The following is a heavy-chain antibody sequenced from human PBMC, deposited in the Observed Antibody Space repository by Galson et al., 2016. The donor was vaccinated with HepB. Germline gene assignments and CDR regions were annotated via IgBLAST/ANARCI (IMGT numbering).Heavy chain of an antibody. CDR2: IVSGSDTI. CDR3: ARGQDTSVEIYYYSMDV. J-gene: IGHJ6*02. V-gene: IGHV3-48*02. CDR1: GFIFSRYS. Sequence: SLRLPCAASGFIFSRYSMNWVRQAPGKGLEWVSYIVSGSDTIYYADSVKGRFTISRDNAKNSLYLQMIGLRDEDTAVYYCARGQDTSVEIYYYSMDVWGQGTTVTVSS. D-gene: IGHD5-18*01.